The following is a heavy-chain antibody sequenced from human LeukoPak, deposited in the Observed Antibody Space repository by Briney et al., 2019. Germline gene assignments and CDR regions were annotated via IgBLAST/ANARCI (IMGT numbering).Heavy chain of an antibody. Sequence: PGGSLRLSCAASGFTFSSYSMNWVRQAPGKGLEWVSYISSSSGTIYYADSLKGRFTIPRDNAKNSLYLQMNSLRAEDTAVYYCARGFHRRLYDSSAYYSYWGQGTLVTVSS. CDR3: ARGFHRRLYDSSAYYSY. CDR1: GFTFSSYS. CDR2: ISSSSGTI. V-gene: IGHV3-48*01. J-gene: IGHJ4*02. D-gene: IGHD3-22*01.